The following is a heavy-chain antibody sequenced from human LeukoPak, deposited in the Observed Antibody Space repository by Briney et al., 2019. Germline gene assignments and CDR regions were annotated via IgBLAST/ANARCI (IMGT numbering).Heavy chain of an antibody. D-gene: IGHD6-19*01. CDR1: GFIFSNYG. Sequence: GGSLRLSCTTSGFIFSNYGMHWVRQAPGKGLEWVAFIRHDGSNKYYADSVKGRCTISRDNSKKTVYLQMNSLRTEDTAVYYCARDRGIAVTGAHYYYMDVWGKGTTVTISS. CDR2: IRHDGSNK. J-gene: IGHJ6*03. V-gene: IGHV3-30*02. CDR3: ARDRGIAVTGAHYYYMDV.